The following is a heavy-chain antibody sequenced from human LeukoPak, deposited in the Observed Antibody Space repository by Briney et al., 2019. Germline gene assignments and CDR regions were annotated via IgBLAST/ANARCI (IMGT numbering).Heavy chain of an antibody. J-gene: IGHJ4*02. Sequence: SETLSLTCAVSGGSILTTNWWSWARQPPGKGLEWIGEVHLSGASNYNPSLKSRVSMSIDNSKNQLSLKLTSVTAADTAIYYCARESGAFCPFGFWGQGTLVTVSS. CDR2: VHLSGAS. CDR1: GGSILTTNW. CDR3: ARESGAFCPFGF. V-gene: IGHV4-4*02. D-gene: IGHD1-26*01.